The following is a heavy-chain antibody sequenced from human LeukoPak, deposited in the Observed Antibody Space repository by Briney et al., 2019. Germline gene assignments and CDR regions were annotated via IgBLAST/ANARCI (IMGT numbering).Heavy chain of an antibody. J-gene: IGHJ2*01. V-gene: IGHV3-13*01. D-gene: IGHD2-2*01. CDR2: IGTAGDT. Sequence: GGSLRLSCAASGFTFSSYDMHWVRQATGKGLEWVSAIGTAGDTYYPGSVKGRFTISRENAKNSLYLQMNSLRAGDTAVYYCARGVYCSSTSCYGSPFWYFDLWGRGTLVTVSS. CDR3: ARGVYCSSTSCYGSPFWYFDL. CDR1: GFTFSSYD.